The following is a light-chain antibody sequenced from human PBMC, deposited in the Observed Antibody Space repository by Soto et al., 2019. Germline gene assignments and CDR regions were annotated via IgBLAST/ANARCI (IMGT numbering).Light chain of an antibody. CDR2: GAS. CDR1: QSINSGY. V-gene: IGKV3D-7*01. Sequence: EIVMTQSPATLSLSPGERVTLSCRASQSINSGYLSWYQQTPGQAPRLLIYGASTRATGIPARFSGSGSGTDFTLTISSLQPEDFALYYCQQDYNSLSFGGGTTVEIK. CDR3: QQDYNSLS. J-gene: IGKJ4*01.